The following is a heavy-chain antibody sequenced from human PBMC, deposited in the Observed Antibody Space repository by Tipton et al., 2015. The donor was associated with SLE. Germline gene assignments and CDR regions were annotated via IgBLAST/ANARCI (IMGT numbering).Heavy chain of an antibody. Sequence: TLSLTCTVSGGSISSSSYYWGWIRQPPGKGPEWIGEINHSGRTNYNPSLKSRVTISVDTSKNQFSLKLSSVTAADTAVYYCASYSSGLGWFDPWGQGTLVTVSS. V-gene: IGHV4-39*07. CDR1: GGSISSSSYY. CDR2: INHSGRT. CDR3: ASYSSGLGWFDP. D-gene: IGHD6-19*01. J-gene: IGHJ5*02.